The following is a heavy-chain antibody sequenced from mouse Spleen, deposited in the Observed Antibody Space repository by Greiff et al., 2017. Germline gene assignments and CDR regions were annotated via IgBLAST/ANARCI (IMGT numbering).Heavy chain of an antibody. CDR2: IWSGGST. Sequence: QVQLQQSGPRLVPPSQRLSITCTVSGFSLTSSGVHWVRQSPGTGLEWLGVIWSGGSTDYNAAFISRQSISKDNSKGQVFFKMNSLEADDTAIYYCARWLRYAMDYWGQGTSVTVSS. D-gene: IGHD2-2*01. V-gene: IGHV2-2*01. CDR3: ARWLRYAMDY. CDR1: GFSLTSSG. J-gene: IGHJ4*01.